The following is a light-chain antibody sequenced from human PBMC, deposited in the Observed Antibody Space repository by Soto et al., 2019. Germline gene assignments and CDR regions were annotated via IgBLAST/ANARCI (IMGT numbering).Light chain of an antibody. J-gene: IGLJ2*01. CDR1: SSDVGSYNL. CDR3: ASFAAVETGV. V-gene: IGLV2-23*02. CDR2: EVT. Sequence: QSALTQPASVSGSVGQSITISCTGTSSDVGSYNLVSWYQQHPGKAPKLMIYEVTKRPSGVSNRLSGSKSGNTASLTISGLQAEDEADYYCASFAAVETGVFGGGTKLTVL.